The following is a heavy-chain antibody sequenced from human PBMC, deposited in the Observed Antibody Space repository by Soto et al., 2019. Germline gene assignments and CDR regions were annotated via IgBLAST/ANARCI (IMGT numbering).Heavy chain of an antibody. D-gene: IGHD3-3*01. Sequence: QVQLVQSGAEVKRPGASVKVSCQASGYAFSAYYIHWVRQAPGQGLEWMGWVNPHTGDSKYTEIFKGSVTPTSDTSTNTSYMDLTSVTSADTAVYYCARRHGARSNVFRSAFPLDFWGQGTLVAVSS. CDR1: GYAFSAYY. CDR2: VNPHTGDS. J-gene: IGHJ4*01. CDR3: ARRHGARSNVFRSAFPLDF. V-gene: IGHV1-2*02.